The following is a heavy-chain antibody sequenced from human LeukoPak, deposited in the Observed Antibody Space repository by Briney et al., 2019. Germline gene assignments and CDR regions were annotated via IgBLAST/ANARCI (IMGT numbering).Heavy chain of an antibody. CDR2: INPNSGGT. Sequence: ASVKVSCKASGYTFTGYYMHWVRQAPGQGLEWMGWINPNSGGTNYAQKLQGWVTMTRDTSISTAYMELSRLRSDDTAVYYCARGYCSGGSCYLTFDYWGQGTLVTVSS. J-gene: IGHJ4*02. V-gene: IGHV1-2*04. CDR3: ARGYCSGGSCYLTFDY. D-gene: IGHD2-15*01. CDR1: GYTFTGYY.